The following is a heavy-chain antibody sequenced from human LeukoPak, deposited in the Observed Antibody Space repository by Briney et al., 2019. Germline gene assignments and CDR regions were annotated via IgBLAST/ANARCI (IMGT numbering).Heavy chain of an antibody. D-gene: IGHD2-21*02. J-gene: IGHJ4*02. CDR2: ISTGSSTT. Sequence: HAGGSLRLSCAASEFAFSTYNMNWVRQAPGKGLEWVSYISTGSSTTYYADSVKGRFTISRDSAKNSLYLQMNSLRAEDTAVYYCARFRTWGDKAFDYWGQGTLVTVSS. V-gene: IGHV3-48*01. CDR3: ARFRTWGDKAFDY. CDR1: EFAFSTYN.